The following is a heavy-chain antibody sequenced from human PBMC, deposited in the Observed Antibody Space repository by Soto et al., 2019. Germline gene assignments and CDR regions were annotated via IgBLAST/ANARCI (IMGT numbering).Heavy chain of an antibody. V-gene: IGHV4-31*03. D-gene: IGHD2-2*01. CDR2: IYYSGST. J-gene: IGHJ3*02. CDR3: ARDGLAMPHDAFDI. Sequence: QVQLQDSGPGLVKPSQTLSLTCTVSGGSISSGGYYWSWIRQHPGKVLEWMGYIYYSGSTYYNPSLKSRVTISVDTSKNQFSLKLSSVTAAETDVYYGARDGLAMPHDAFDIWGQGTMVTVAS. CDR1: GGSISSGGYY.